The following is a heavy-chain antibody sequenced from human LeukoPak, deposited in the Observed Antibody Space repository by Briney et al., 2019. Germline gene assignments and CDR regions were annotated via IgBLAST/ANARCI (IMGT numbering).Heavy chain of an antibody. Sequence: ASVKVSCKVSGYTLTELSMHWVRQAPGKGLEWMGGFDPEDGETIYAQKFQGRVTMTTDTSTSTAYMELRSLRSDDTAVYYCARDRCSSTSCYPNWFDPWGQGTLVTVSS. CDR1: GYTLTELS. J-gene: IGHJ5*02. V-gene: IGHV1-24*01. CDR2: FDPEDGET. CDR3: ARDRCSSTSCYPNWFDP. D-gene: IGHD2-2*01.